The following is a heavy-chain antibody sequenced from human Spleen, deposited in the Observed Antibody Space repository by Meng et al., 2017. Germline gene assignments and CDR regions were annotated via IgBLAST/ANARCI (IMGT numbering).Heavy chain of an antibody. D-gene: IGHD3-22*01. CDR3: ARGKYDSSGYRLDY. CDR2: IYYSGST. V-gene: IGHV4-31*01. Sequence: SETLSLTCTVSGGSMNIRAYCWSWIRQHPGKGLEWIGYIYYSGSTYNNPSLKSLVTISLDTSKNQFSLKLSSVTAADTAVYYCARGKYDSSGYRLDYWGLGTLVTVSS. J-gene: IGHJ4*02. CDR1: GGSMNIRAYC.